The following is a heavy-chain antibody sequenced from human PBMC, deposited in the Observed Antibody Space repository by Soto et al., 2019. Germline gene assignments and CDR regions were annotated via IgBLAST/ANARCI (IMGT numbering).Heavy chain of an antibody. CDR1: GFSLSTSGVG. V-gene: IGHV2-5*02. Sequence: QITLKESGPTLVKPTQTLTLTCTFSGFSLSTSGVGVDWIRQPPGKALEWLALIYWDDDKRYSPSLKSSLTITKDTSKIHVVLTMTNIDLVDTATYSGAHRSIYSLVEDNFHYWGQGTIVTVSA. CDR2: IYWDDDK. CDR3: AHRSIYSLVEDNFHY. J-gene: IGHJ4*02. D-gene: IGHD6-6*01.